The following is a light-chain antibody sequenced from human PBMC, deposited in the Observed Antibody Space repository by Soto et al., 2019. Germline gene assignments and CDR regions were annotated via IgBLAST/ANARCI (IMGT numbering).Light chain of an antibody. CDR2: DAS. V-gene: IGKV3-11*01. CDR3: PQRSNWPLT. Sequence: EIVLTQSPATLSLSPGVRATLSCRASQSVSSYLAWYQQKPGQAPRLLIYDASNRATGVPARFSGSWSGTDFTLTISSLEPEDFAVYYCPQRSNWPLTFGGGTKVEIK. CDR1: QSVSSY. J-gene: IGKJ4*01.